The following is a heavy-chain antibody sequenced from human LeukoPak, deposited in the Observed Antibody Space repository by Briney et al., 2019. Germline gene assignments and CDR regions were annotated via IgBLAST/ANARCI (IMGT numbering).Heavy chain of an antibody. D-gene: IGHD5-24*01. Sequence: ASVKVSCKASGYTFTGYYMHWVRQAPGQGLEWMGWINPNSGGTNYAQEFQGRVTMTRDTSISAAYMELSRLRSVDTAVYYCARSMAGNYYFDYWGQGTLVTVSS. V-gene: IGHV1-2*02. CDR2: INPNSGGT. CDR1: GYTFTGYY. CDR3: ARSMAGNYYFDY. J-gene: IGHJ4*02.